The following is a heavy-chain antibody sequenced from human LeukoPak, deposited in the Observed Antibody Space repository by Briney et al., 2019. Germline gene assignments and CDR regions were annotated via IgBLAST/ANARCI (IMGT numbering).Heavy chain of an antibody. CDR1: GFTFSDYY. D-gene: IGHD2-21*02. J-gene: IGHJ3*02. CDR2: ISSSGSTI. V-gene: IGHV3-11*01. Sequence: GGPLRLSCAASGFTFSDYYMSWIRQAPGKGLEWVSYISSSGSTIYYADSVKGRFTISRDNAKNSLYLQMNSLRAEDTAVYYCARAGGWVTYDAFDIWGQGTMVTVSS. CDR3: ARAGGWVTYDAFDI.